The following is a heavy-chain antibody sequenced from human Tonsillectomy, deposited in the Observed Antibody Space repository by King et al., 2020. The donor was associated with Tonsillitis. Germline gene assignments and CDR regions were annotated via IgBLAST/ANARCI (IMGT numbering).Heavy chain of an antibody. CDR1: GFSFNDYY. CDR3: ARLAGDDYYFYNYMDV. Sequence: VQLVESGGGVVKPGGSLRLSCAASGFSFNDYYMGWIRQAPGKGLEWVSDISIIDNTKHYADSVEGRFTISRDNAKNSLYLQMNSLRAEDTAVYYCARLAGDDYYFYNYMDVWGNGTTVTVSS. CDR2: ISIIDNTK. D-gene: IGHD7-27*01. J-gene: IGHJ6*03. V-gene: IGHV3-11*01.